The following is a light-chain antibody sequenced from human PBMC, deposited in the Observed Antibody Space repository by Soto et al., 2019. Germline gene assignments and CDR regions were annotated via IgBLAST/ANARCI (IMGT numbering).Light chain of an antibody. CDR2: GAF. Sequence: ERVMTQAPATLSVSPGERATLSCRASQSVSSYLAWYQQKPGQGPRLLIYGAFNRATGVPARFSGSGSGTEFTLTISSLQSEDFAVYYCQQYNNWPLTFGGGTKVEIK. CDR1: QSVSSY. V-gene: IGKV3-15*01. J-gene: IGKJ4*01. CDR3: QQYNNWPLT.